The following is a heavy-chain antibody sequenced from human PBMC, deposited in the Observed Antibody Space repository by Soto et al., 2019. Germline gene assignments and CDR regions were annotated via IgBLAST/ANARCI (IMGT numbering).Heavy chain of an antibody. CDR3: ARDGGYCTNGVCSDYYMDV. CDR2: IYYSGST. V-gene: IGHV4-59*01. J-gene: IGHJ6*03. Sequence: SETLSLTCTVSGGSISSYYWSWIRQPPGKGLEWIGYIYYSGSTNYNPSLKSRVTISVDTSKNQFSLKLSSVTAADTAVYYCARDGGYCTNGVCSDYYMDVWGKGTTVTVSS. CDR1: GGSISSYY. D-gene: IGHD2-8*01.